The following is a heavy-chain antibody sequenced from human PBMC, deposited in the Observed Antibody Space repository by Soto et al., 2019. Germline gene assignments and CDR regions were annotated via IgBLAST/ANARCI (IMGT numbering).Heavy chain of an antibody. CDR3: GRESGETWDYEAY. CDR2: ISSGGST. V-gene: IGHV4-61*01. J-gene: IGHJ4*02. Sequence: SETLSLTCTVSGASVTGGSYYWSWIRQPPGKGLEWIGYISSGGSTNYNPSLESRVTISLDTSKNQFSLNLHSVTAADSAVYFCGRESGETWDYEAYWGQGTPVTVSS. CDR1: GASVTGGSYY. D-gene: IGHD1-7*01.